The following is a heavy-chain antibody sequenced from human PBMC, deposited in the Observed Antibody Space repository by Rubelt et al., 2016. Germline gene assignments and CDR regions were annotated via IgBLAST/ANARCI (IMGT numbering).Heavy chain of an antibody. CDR1: GFTFSSYE. J-gene: IGHJ3*02. CDR2: ISSSGSTI. Sequence: EVQLVESGGGLVQPGGSLRLSCAASGFTFSSYEMNWVRQAPGKGLEWVSYISSSGSTIYYADSVKGRFTISRDNAKNSLYLQMNSLRAEDTAVYYGARNTDYGGAFDSWGQGTMVTVSS. D-gene: IGHD4-17*01. CDR3: ARNTDYGGAFDS. V-gene: IGHV3-48*03.